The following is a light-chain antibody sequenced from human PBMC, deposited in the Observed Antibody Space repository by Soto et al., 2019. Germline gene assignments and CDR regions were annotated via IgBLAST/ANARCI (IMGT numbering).Light chain of an antibody. V-gene: IGLV2-14*02. CDR1: SSDVGSYSL. CDR3: SSYTSSSTLVV. J-gene: IGLJ2*01. CDR2: EAI. Sequence: QSALTQPASVSGSSGQSITISCTGTSSDVGSYSLVSWYQQQTGKAPKLLIYEAIKRPSGVSNRFSGSKSGNTASLTISGLQAEDEADYYCSSYTSSSTLVVFGGGTKLTVL.